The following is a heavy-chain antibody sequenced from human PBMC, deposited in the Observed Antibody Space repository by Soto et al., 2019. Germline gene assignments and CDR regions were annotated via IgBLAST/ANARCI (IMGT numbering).Heavy chain of an antibody. J-gene: IGHJ6*01. D-gene: IGHD1-20*01. V-gene: IGHV1-18*04. CDR2: ISAYNGNT. CDR3: ARYGNNSLPSEPNYYSGRAV. Sequence: ASVKVSCKASGYTFTSYGISWVRQAPGQGLEWMGWISAYNGNTNYAQKLQGRVTMTTDTSTSTAYMELRSLRSDDTAVYSCARYGNNSLPSEPNYYSGRAVGAQGTPPPVS. CDR1: GYTFTSYG.